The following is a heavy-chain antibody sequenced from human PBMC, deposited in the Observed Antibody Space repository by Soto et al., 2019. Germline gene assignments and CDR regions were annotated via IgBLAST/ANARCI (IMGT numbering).Heavy chain of an antibody. CDR1: GFTFSSYD. D-gene: IGHD3-10*01. Sequence: GGSLRLSCAASGFTFSSYDMHWVRQATGKGLEWVSAIGTAGDTYYPGSVKGRFTISRENAKNSLYLQMNSLRAEDTAVYYCAREVYYYGSGSSYFDYWGQGTLVTVSS. V-gene: IGHV3-13*01. J-gene: IGHJ4*02. CDR3: AREVYYYGSGSSYFDY. CDR2: IGTAGDT.